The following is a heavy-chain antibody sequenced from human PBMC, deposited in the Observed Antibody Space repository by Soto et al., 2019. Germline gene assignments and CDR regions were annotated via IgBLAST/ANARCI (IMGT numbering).Heavy chain of an antibody. CDR1: GNTCSSYT. D-gene: IGHD2-2*01. J-gene: IGHJ5*02. CDR3: ARNCSSTSCYAYP. CDR2: IIPILGIA. V-gene: IGHV1-69*02. Sequence: SVKVSCRAFGNTCSSYTISWVRQAPGQGLEWMGRIIPILGIANYAQKFQGRVTITADKSTSTAYMELSSLRSEDTAVYYCARNCSSTSCYAYPWGQGTLVPVSS.